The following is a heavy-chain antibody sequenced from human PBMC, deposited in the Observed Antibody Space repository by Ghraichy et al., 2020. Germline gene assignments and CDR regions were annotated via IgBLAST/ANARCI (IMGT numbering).Heavy chain of an antibody. J-gene: IGHJ2*01. D-gene: IGHD5-12*01. CDR3: ARSWGGYDWYFDL. Sequence: LSLTCEASQFSLSNYEMNWVRQAPGKGLEWVAHIGNTGTTIYYADSVKGRFTISRDNAKNSLFLQMNSLRAKDTALYYCARSWGGYDWYFDLWGRGTQVTVSS. V-gene: IGHV3-48*03. CDR1: QFSLSNYE. CDR2: IGNTGTTI.